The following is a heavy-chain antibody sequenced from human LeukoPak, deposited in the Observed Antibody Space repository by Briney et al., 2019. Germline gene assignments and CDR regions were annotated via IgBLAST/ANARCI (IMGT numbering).Heavy chain of an antibody. J-gene: IGHJ4*02. CDR2: IYPGDSDT. Sequence: GESLKISCKGSGYSFTSYWIGWVRQMPGKGLEWMGIIYPGDSDTRYSPSFQGQVTISADKSISTAYLQWSSLKAPDTAMYYCARHVTFCSSTSCYRGIDYWGQGTLVTVSS. CDR1: GYSFTSYW. D-gene: IGHD2-2*02. CDR3: ARHVTFCSSTSCYRGIDY. V-gene: IGHV5-51*01.